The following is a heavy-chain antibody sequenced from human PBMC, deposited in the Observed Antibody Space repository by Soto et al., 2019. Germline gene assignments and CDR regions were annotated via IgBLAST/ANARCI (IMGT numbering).Heavy chain of an antibody. CDR3: ARLYYDFWSGFRCMDV. CDR2: IDPSDSYT. Sequence: GESLKISCKGSGYSFTSYWISWVRQMPGKGLEWMGRIDPSDSYTNYSPSFQGHVTISADKSISTAYLQWSSLKASDTAMYYCARLYYDFWSGFRCMDVWGQGTTVTVSS. D-gene: IGHD3-3*01. J-gene: IGHJ6*02. V-gene: IGHV5-10-1*01. CDR1: GYSFTSYW.